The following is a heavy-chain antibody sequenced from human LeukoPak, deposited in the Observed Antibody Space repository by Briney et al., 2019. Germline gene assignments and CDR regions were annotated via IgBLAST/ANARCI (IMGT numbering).Heavy chain of an antibody. D-gene: IGHD1-26*01. J-gene: IGHJ6*02. V-gene: IGHV4-59*12. Sequence: PSETLSLTCTVSGGSISSYYWSWIRQPPGKGLEWIGYIYYSGSTNYNPSLKSRVTISVDTSKDQFSLKLSSVTAADTAVYYCARDRIVGATSYYGIDVWGQGTTVTVSS. CDR2: IYYSGST. CDR3: ARDRIVGATSYYGIDV. CDR1: GGSISSYY.